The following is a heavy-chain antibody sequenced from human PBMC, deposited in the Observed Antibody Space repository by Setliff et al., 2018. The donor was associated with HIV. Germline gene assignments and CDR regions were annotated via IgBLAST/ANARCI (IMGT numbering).Heavy chain of an antibody. J-gene: IGHJ4*02. D-gene: IGHD6-13*01. V-gene: IGHV4-39*01. CDR3: ARHVGISIGGTRGDFDC. Sequence: ATLSLTCTVSGDSITSNSYYWGWIRQSPGKGLEWIGTMHHGGSIYYNPSLKSRVAIFIDTSKNQFSLRLSSVTAADTAVYYCARHVGISIGGTRGDFDCWGQGTLVTVSS. CDR1: GDSITSNSYY. CDR2: MHHGGSI.